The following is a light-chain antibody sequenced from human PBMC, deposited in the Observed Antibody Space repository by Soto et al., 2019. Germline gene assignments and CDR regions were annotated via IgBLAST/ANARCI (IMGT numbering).Light chain of an antibody. J-gene: IGKJ1*01. CDR3: LQYNTYPWT. CDR2: AAS. V-gene: IGKV1-16*02. CDR1: QDISNR. Sequence: DIQMTQSPSSLSASVGDSVTINCRASQDISNRLRWFQQRPGEAPKSLIFAASSLHSGVPSKFSGSGSGTDFSLTISRLQPEDFATYYCLQYNTYPWTFGQGTKVEIK.